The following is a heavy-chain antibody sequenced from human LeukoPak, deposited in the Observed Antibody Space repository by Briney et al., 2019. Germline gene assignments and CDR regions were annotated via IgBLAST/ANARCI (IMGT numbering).Heavy chain of an antibody. CDR1: GGSISSYY. V-gene: IGHV4-59*01. D-gene: IGHD2-2*01. Sequence: PSETLSLTCTVSGGSISSYYWSWIRQPPGKGLEWIGYIYYSGSTNYNPSLKSRVTISVDTSKNQFSLKLSSVTAADTAVYYCARIPYCSSTSCYAIWFDPWGQGTLVTVSS. J-gene: IGHJ5*02. CDR3: ARIPYCSSTSCYAIWFDP. CDR2: IYYSGST.